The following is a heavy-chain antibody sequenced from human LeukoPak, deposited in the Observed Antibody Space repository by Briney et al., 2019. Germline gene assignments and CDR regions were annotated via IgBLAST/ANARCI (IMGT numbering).Heavy chain of an antibody. J-gene: IGHJ6*03. V-gene: IGHV3-30*02. CDR3: AKDVVVPAANYYMDV. CDR1: GFTFSSYG. Sequence: GGSLRLSCAASGFTFSSYGMHWVRQAPGKGLEWVAFIRYDGSNKYYADSVKGRFTISRDNSKNTLYPQMNSLRAEDTAVYYCAKDVVVPAANYYMDVWGKGTTVTVSS. D-gene: IGHD2-2*01. CDR2: IRYDGSNK.